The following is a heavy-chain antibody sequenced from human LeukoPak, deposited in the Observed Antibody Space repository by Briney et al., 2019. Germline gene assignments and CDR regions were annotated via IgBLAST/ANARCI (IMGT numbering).Heavy chain of an antibody. CDR2: INEDGSDK. Sequence: QPGGSLRLSCEVSGFTFSSYWVNWVRQAPGKGLEWVAKINEDGSDKCYVDSVKGRFTISRDNAKNSLFLQMNDLRAEDTAVYYCGRESRSRPVADWGQGTLVTVSS. CDR1: GFTFSSYW. J-gene: IGHJ1*01. V-gene: IGHV3-7*01. CDR3: GRESRSRPVAD. D-gene: IGHD2-21*01.